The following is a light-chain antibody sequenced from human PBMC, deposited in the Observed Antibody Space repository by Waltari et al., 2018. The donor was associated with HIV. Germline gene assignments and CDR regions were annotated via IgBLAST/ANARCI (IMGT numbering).Light chain of an antibody. J-gene: IGLJ1*01. CDR1: SSDVGGYNY. V-gene: IGLV2-14*01. CDR2: EVS. Sequence: QSALTQPASVSGSPGQSITISCTGTSSDVGGYNYVSWYQQHPGKAPKLMMYEVSNRPSGVSNRFSVSKSGNTASLTISGLQAEHEADYYCSSYRSSSTLEVFGTGTKVTVL. CDR3: SSYRSSSTLEV.